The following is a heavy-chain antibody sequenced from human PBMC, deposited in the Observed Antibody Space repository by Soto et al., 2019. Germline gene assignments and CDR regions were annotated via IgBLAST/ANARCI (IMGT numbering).Heavy chain of an antibody. CDR2: INAGNGNT. V-gene: IGHV1-3*01. Sequence: ASVKVSCKASGYTFTSYAMHWVRQAPGQRLEWMGWINAGNGNTKYSQKFQGRVTITRDTSASTAYMELSSLRSEDTAVYYCARRITFGGVIARPHDAFDIWGQGTMVTVSS. J-gene: IGHJ3*02. D-gene: IGHD3-16*02. CDR1: GYTFTSYA. CDR3: ARRITFGGVIARPHDAFDI.